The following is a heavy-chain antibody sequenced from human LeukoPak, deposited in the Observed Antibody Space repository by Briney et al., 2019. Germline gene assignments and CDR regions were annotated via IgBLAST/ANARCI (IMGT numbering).Heavy chain of an antibody. CDR3: AKAFGYSYGYFDY. J-gene: IGHJ4*02. CDR1: GFSFRAYT. CDR2: VNPSHAYQ. V-gene: IGHV3-21*06. Sequence: GGSLRLSCAASGFSFRAYTINWVRQAPGKGLEWVSSVNPSHAYQFYADSVKGRFTISRDNVKNSLFLQMDRLRAEDTAVYYCAKAFGYSYGYFDYWGQGTLVTVSS. D-gene: IGHD5-18*01.